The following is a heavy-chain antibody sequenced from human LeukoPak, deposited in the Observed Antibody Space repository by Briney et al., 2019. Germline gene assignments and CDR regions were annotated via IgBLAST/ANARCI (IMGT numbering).Heavy chain of an antibody. CDR3: ARGYYGSGSHCCHMDV. CDR2: INHSGST. D-gene: IGHD3-10*01. CDR1: GGSFSGYY. V-gene: IGHV4-34*01. Sequence: PSETLSLTCAVYGGSFSGYYWSWIRQPPGKGLEWIGEINHSGSTNYNPSLKSRVTISVDTSKNQFSLKLSSVTAADTAVYYCARGYYGSGSHCCHMDVWGKGTTVTVSS. J-gene: IGHJ6*03.